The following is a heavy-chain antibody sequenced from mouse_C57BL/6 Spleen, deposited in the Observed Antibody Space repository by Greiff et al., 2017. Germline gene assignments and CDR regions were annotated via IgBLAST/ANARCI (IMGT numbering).Heavy chain of an antibody. CDR1: GYTFTSYW. Sequence: QVQLQQPGAELVRPGSSVKLSCKASGYTFTSYWMDWVKQRPGQGLEWIGNIYPSDSETHYNQKFKDKATLTVDKSSSTAYMQLSSLTSEDSAVYYCARGVGRNYFDYWGQGTTLTVSS. J-gene: IGHJ2*01. V-gene: IGHV1-61*01. D-gene: IGHD4-1*01. CDR3: ARGVGRNYFDY. CDR2: IYPSDSET.